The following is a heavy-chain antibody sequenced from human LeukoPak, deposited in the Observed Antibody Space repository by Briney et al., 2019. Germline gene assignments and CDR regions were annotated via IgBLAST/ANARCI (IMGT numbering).Heavy chain of an antibody. CDR1: GFTFTSYS. CDR3: AKELRDTAGFDP. Sequence: GGSLRLSCAASGFTFTSYSMNWVRQAPGKGLEWVSGTSGSGGSTYYADSVRGRFTISRDNSRNTLCLQMNSLRAEDTAVYYCAKELRDTAGFDPWGQGTLVTVSS. J-gene: IGHJ5*02. V-gene: IGHV3-23*01. CDR2: TSGSGGST. D-gene: IGHD5-18*01.